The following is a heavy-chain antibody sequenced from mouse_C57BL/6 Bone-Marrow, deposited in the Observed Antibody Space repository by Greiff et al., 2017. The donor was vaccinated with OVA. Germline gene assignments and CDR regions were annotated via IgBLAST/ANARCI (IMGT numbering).Heavy chain of an antibody. Sequence: QVQLQQPGAELVKPGASVKLSCKASGYTFTSYWMHWVKQRPGQGLEWIGDIYPSDSYTNYNQKFKGKATLTVDTSSSTAYMQLSSLTSEDSAVEYYACWLLGDYYAIDYWGQGTSLTVSS. J-gene: IGHJ4*01. CDR1: GYTFTSYW. CDR3: ACWLLGDYYAIDY. V-gene: IGHV1-50*01. CDR2: IYPSDSYT. D-gene: IGHD2-3*01.